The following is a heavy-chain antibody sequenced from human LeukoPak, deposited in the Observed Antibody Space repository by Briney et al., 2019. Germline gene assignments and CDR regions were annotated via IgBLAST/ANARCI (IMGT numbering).Heavy chain of an antibody. CDR2: ISGSGGST. CDR3: AKGVVATNYYYYGMDV. Sequence: GGSLRLSCAASGFTFSSYAMSWVRQAPGKGLEWVSAISGSGGSTYYADSVKGRFTISRDNSKNTLYLQMNSLRAEDTAVYYCAKGVVATNYYYYGMDVWGQGTTVTVSS. J-gene: IGHJ6*02. CDR1: GFTFSSYA. D-gene: IGHD5-24*01. V-gene: IGHV3-23*01.